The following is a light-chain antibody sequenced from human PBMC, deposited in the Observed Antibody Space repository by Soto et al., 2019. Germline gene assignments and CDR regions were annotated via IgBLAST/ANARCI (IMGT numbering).Light chain of an antibody. CDR2: DAS. J-gene: IGKJ1*01. Sequence: DIQMTQSPSTLSASVGDRVTITCRASQSITSWMAWYQQKPGKAPKLLIYDASNLDSGGPSSFSGSGSGTEFTLTISSLQPDDFATYYCQQYDSYPLPFGQGTRVEIK. V-gene: IGKV1-5*01. CDR1: QSITSW. CDR3: QQYDSYPLP.